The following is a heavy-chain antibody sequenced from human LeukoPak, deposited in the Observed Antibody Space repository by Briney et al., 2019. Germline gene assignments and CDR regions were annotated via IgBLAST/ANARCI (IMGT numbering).Heavy chain of an antibody. V-gene: IGHV4-39*07. CDR3: ARGRRGYSGYRFDY. D-gene: IGHD5-12*01. CDR1: GGSISSSSYY. Sequence: PSETLSLTCTVSGGSISSSSYYWGWIRQPPGKGLEWIGIIYYSGSTYYNPSLKSRVTISVDMSKNQFSLKLSSVTAADTAVYYCARGRRGYSGYRFDYWGQGTLVTVSS. J-gene: IGHJ4*02. CDR2: IYYSGST.